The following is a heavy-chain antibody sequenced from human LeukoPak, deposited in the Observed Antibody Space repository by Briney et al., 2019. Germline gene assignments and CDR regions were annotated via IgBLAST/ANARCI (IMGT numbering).Heavy chain of an antibody. Sequence: PSETLSLTCTLSGGSISSGDYYWSWIRQPPGKGLEWIGYIYYSGSTYYNPSLKIRVTISVDTSKSQFSLRLSTVAAADTAVYYCVRTGVLEWLDYWGQGTLVTVSS. V-gene: IGHV4-30-4*08. J-gene: IGHJ4*02. CDR3: VRTGVLEWLDY. D-gene: IGHD3-3*01. CDR1: GGSISSGDYY. CDR2: IYYSGST.